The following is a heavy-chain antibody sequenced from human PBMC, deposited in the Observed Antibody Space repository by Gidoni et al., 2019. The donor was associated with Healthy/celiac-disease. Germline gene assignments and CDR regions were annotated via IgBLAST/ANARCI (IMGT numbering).Heavy chain of an antibody. CDR3: VGYCTNGVCYNMVDY. J-gene: IGHJ4*02. D-gene: IGHD2-8*01. CDR1: GGSISSRSSY. Sequence: QLQLQESGPGLVKPSETLSLTCTVSGGSISSRSSYWGWIRQPPGKRLVWIGSIYYSGSTYYYPSLKSRVTISVDTSKNQFSLKLSSVTAADTAVYYCVGYCTNGVCYNMVDYWGQGTLVTVSS. V-gene: IGHV4-39*01. CDR2: IYYSGST.